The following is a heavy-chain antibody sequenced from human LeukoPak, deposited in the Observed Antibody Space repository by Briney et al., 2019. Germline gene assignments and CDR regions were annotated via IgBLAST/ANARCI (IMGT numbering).Heavy chain of an antibody. Sequence: GGSLRLSCAASGFTFSSYWMSWVRQAPGKGLEWVATIRQDGSQKYYVDSVKGRFTISRDNAKNSLYLQMNSLRAEDTAVYYCARHLYGDYADYYYYYMDVWGKGTTVTVSS. J-gene: IGHJ6*03. V-gene: IGHV3-7*01. CDR2: IRQDGSQK. CDR1: GFTFSSYW. D-gene: IGHD4-17*01. CDR3: ARHLYGDYADYYYYYMDV.